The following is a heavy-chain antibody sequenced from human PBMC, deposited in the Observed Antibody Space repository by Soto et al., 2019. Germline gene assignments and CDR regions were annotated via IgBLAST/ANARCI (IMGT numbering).Heavy chain of an antibody. Sequence: SETLSLTCAVYGGSFSGYYCSWIRQPPGKGLPWIGEINHSGTTTYNPSLKSRVTISVDTSKNQFSLQLNSVTAADTAVYYCARAPSGRVVPATAIDYWGKGNLVTVSS. CDR3: ARAPSGRVVPATAIDY. D-gene: IGHD2-21*02. J-gene: IGHJ4*02. CDR1: GGSFSGYY. CDR2: INHSGTT. V-gene: IGHV4-34*01.